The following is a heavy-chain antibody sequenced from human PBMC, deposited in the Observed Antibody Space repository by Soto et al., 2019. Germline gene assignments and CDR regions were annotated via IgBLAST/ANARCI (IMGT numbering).Heavy chain of an antibody. CDR2: IYYSGST. CDR3: ARDYDILTGYRGYYYYYGMDV. J-gene: IGHJ6*02. CDR1: GGSISSGGYY. Sequence: SETLSLTCTVSGGSISSGGYYWSWIRQHPGKGLEWIGYIYYSGSTYYNPSLKSRATISVDTSKNQFSLKLSSVTAADTAVYYCARDYDILTGYRGYYYYYGMDVWGQGTTVTVSS. D-gene: IGHD3-9*01. V-gene: IGHV4-31*03.